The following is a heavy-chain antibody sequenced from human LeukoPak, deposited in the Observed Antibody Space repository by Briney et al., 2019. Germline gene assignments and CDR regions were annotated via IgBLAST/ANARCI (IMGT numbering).Heavy chain of an antibody. J-gene: IGHJ4*02. D-gene: IGHD4-17*01. V-gene: IGHV1-18*01. CDR1: GYTFTIYG. CDR3: ARGLYGDYGFS. Sequence: ASVTVSFKASGYTFTIYGIIWVRQAPGQGLEWMGWISAYNGNTNYAQKFQGRVTMTTDTSTSTAYMELRSLRSDDTAVYYCARGLYGDYGFSWGQGTLVTVSS. CDR2: ISAYNGNT.